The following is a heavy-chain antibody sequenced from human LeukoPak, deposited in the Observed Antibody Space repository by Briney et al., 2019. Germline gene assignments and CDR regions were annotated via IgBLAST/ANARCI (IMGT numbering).Heavy chain of an antibody. CDR2: IYPGDSDT. D-gene: IGHD5-24*01. CDR1: GSSFTSYW. CDR3: ARLKGTARSPFDY. V-gene: IGHV5-51*01. Sequence: GASLKISYKGSGSSFTSYWIGWGRPMPGKGLEWMGIIYPGDSDTRYSPSFQGRVTISADKSISTAYLQWSSLKASDTAMYYCARLKGTARSPFDYWGQGTLVTVSS. J-gene: IGHJ4*02.